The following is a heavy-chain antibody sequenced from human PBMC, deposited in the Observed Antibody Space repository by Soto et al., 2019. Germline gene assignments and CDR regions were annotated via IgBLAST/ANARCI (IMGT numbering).Heavy chain of an antibody. D-gene: IGHD3-22*01. J-gene: IGHJ4*02. CDR2: INTGNGNT. V-gene: IGHV1-3*04. CDR3: AREGYYSSGYPLGY. Sequence: QVQLVQSGAEVKKPGASVKVSCKASGYTFTGNAMHWVRQAPGQRLEWMGWINTGNGNTKYSQKFQGRVTITRDTSATTTYMELSSLRSDDTAVYYCAREGYYSSGYPLGYLGQGTLVTGSS. CDR1: GYTFTGNA.